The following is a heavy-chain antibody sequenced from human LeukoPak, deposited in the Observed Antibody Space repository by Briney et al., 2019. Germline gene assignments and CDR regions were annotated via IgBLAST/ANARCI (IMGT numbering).Heavy chain of an antibody. Sequence: ASVKVSCKASGYTFTSYGISWVRQAPGQGLEWMGWISPYNGNTDYSQKLQGRVTMTTDTSTSTAYMELRSLRSDDTAVYYCARDRSLLRYGPLDYYYYMDVWGKGTTVTVSS. J-gene: IGHJ6*03. CDR3: ARDRSLLRYGPLDYYYYMDV. CDR1: GYTFTSYG. V-gene: IGHV1-18*01. D-gene: IGHD1-1*01. CDR2: ISPYNGNT.